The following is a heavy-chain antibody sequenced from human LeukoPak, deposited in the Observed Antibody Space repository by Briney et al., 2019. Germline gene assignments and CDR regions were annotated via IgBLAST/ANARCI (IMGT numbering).Heavy chain of an antibody. CDR3: ARHNGDYVAFDI. Sequence: PSETLSLTCTVSGGSISSSSYYWGWIRQPPGKGLEWIGSIYYSGSTYYNRSLKIRVTISVDTSKNQFSLKLSSVTAADTAVYYCARHNGDYVAFDIWGQGTMVSVSS. J-gene: IGHJ3*02. V-gene: IGHV4-39*01. CDR1: GGSISSSSYY. D-gene: IGHD4-17*01. CDR2: IYYSGST.